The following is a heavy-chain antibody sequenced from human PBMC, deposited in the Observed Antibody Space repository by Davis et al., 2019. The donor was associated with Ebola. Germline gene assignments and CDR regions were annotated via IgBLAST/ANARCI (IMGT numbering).Heavy chain of an antibody. CDR3: ASDYSSSSCDY. Sequence: GESLKISCAASGFTFSSYWMHWVRQAPGKGLVWVSRINSDGSSTSYADSVKGRFTISRDNAKNTLYLQMNSLRAEDTAVYYCASDYSSSSCDYWSQGTLVTVSS. D-gene: IGHD6-6*01. CDR2: INSDGSST. J-gene: IGHJ4*02. V-gene: IGHV3-74*01. CDR1: GFTFSSYW.